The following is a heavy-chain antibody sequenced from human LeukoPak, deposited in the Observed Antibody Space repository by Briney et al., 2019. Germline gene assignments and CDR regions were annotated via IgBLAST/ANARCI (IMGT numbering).Heavy chain of an antibody. CDR2: FDPEDGET. D-gene: IGHD1-26*01. V-gene: IGHV1-24*01. CDR1: GYTLTELS. CDR3: AATSGSCAQFDY. J-gene: IGHJ4*02. Sequence: ASVKVSCKVSGYTLTELSMHWVRQAPGKGLEWMGGFDPEDGETIYAQKFQGRVTMTEDTSTDTAYMELSSLRSEDTAVYYCAATSGSCAQFDYWGQGTLVTVSS.